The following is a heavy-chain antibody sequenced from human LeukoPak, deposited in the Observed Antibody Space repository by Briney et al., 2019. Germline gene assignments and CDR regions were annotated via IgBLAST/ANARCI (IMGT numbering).Heavy chain of an antibody. J-gene: IGHJ4*02. CDR3: ARELGTTWDY. CDR2: ISSSSSYI. Sequence: PGGSLRLSCAASGFTFSNAYMNWVRQAPGKGLEWVSSISSSSSYIYYADSVKGRFTISRDNAKNSLYLQMNSLRAEDTAVYYCARELGTTWDYWGQGTLVTVSS. D-gene: IGHD7-27*01. V-gene: IGHV3-21*01. CDR1: GFTFSNAY.